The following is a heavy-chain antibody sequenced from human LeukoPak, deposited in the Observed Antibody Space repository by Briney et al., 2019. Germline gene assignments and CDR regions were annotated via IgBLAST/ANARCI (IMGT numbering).Heavy chain of an antibody. Sequence: ASVKVSCKASGCTFTSYDINWVRQATGQGLEWMGWMNPNSGNTGYAQKFQGRVTMTRNTSISTAYRGLSGVRSEDTAVYYCGREGGGPTSYCSGGSCYQTNYYYYYYGMDVWGQGTTVTVSS. CDR2: MNPNSGNT. V-gene: IGHV1-8*01. D-gene: IGHD2-15*01. J-gene: IGHJ6*02. CDR1: GCTFTSYD. CDR3: GREGGGPTSYCSGGSCYQTNYYYYYYGMDV.